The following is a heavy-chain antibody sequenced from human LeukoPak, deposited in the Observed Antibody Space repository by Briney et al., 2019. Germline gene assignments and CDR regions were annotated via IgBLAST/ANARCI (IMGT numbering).Heavy chain of an antibody. J-gene: IGHJ4*02. Sequence: SGGSLRLSCAASGFTFSSYAMHWVRQAPGKGLEWVAVISYDGSNKYYADSVKGRFTISRDNSRNALYLQMNSLRADDTAVFYCATESGSGGTSAFNYWGQGTLVSVSS. D-gene: IGHD1-7*01. CDR2: ISYDGSNK. V-gene: IGHV3-30-3*01. CDR1: GFTFSSYA. CDR3: ATESGSGGTSAFNY.